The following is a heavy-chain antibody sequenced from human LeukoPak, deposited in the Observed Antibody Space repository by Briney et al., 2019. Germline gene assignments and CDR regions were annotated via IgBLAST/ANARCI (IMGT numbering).Heavy chain of an antibody. CDR1: GFTFSNYW. V-gene: IGHV3-7*01. CDR2: IKQDGSEK. D-gene: IGHD7-27*01. Sequence: GGSLRLSCAASGFTFSNYWMNWVRQAPGKGLEWVADIKQDGSEKYYVDSVKGRFTISRDNAKNSLYLQMNSLRAKDTAVYYCARNWGLDYWGQGTLVTVSS. J-gene: IGHJ4*02. CDR3: ARNWGLDY.